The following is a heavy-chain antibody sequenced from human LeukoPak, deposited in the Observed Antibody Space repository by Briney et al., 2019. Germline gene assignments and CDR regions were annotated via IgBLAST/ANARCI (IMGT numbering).Heavy chain of an antibody. CDR1: GFTFSGYW. V-gene: IGHV3-7*03. CDR3: ARGYCYSTSCSSPPNY. D-gene: IGHD2-2*01. J-gene: IGHJ4*02. CDR2: INQDGSEK. Sequence: PGGSLRLSCAASGFTFSGYWMTWVRQAPGKGLEWVGNINQDGSEKYYVDSVKGRFTISRDNAKNSLYLQMNSLRAEDTAIYYCARGYCYSTSCSSPPNYWGQGPLVTVSS.